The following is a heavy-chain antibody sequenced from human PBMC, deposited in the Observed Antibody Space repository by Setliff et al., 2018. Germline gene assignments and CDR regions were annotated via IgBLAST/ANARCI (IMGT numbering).Heavy chain of an antibody. CDR2: IIHSGST. CDR1: GGSFSGYY. CDR3: MRQVGGGLWYFDY. D-gene: IGHD2-15*01. V-gene: IGHV4-34*12. J-gene: IGHJ4*02. Sequence: PSETLSLTCAVYGGSFSGYYWSWIRQPPGKRLEWIGEIIHSGSTNYNPSLKSRVTISMDTSKNQFSLKVSSVTAADTAVYYCMRQVGGGLWYFDYWGQGILVTVSS.